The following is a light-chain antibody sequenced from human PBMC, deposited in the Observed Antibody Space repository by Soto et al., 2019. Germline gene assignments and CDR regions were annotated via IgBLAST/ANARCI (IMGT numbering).Light chain of an antibody. CDR2: EVS. CDR1: RGDIGAYNY. J-gene: IGLJ2*01. Sequence: QSALTQPASVSGSPGQSITISCTGTRGDIGAYNYVSWYQQRPGEAPKLIISEVSNRPSGVSSRFSGSKSGNTASLNISGLQPEDETDYFCSSFTGTGSVVFGGGTQLTVL. V-gene: IGLV2-14*01. CDR3: SSFTGTGSVV.